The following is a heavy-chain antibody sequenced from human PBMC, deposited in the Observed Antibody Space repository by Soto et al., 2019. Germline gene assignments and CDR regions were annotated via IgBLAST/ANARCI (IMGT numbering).Heavy chain of an antibody. Sequence: PGGALRLSCAASGFMFNNYAMSWVRHAPGKGLEWVSTVSVSGGTTYYADSLKGRFTISRDNSKKTVYLQMNRLRADDTAIYYCAKGLYYYDSSGYRLFDYWGQGTLVTVSS. V-gene: IGHV3-23*01. CDR3: AKGLYYYDSSGYRLFDY. J-gene: IGHJ4*02. CDR2: VSVSGGTT. CDR1: GFMFNNYA. D-gene: IGHD3-22*01.